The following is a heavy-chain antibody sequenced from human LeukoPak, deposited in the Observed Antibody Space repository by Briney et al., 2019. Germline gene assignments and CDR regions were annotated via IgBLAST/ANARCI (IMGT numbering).Heavy chain of an antibody. CDR2: ISAYNGNT. CDR3: ASHWSGPNWFDP. CDR1: GYTFTSYG. Sequence: ASVKVSSKASGYTFTSYGISWVRQAPGQGLEWMGWISAYNGNTNYAQKLQGRVTMTTDTSTSTAYMELRSLRSDDTAVYYCASHWSGPNWFDPWGQGTLVTVSS. J-gene: IGHJ5*02. D-gene: IGHD3-3*01. V-gene: IGHV1-18*01.